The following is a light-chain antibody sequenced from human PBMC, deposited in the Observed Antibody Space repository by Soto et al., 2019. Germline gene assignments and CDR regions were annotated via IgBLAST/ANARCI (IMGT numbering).Light chain of an antibody. V-gene: IGKV3-11*01. Sequence: EVVLTQSPATLSLSPGERATLSCRASQSVDIYLAWYQQKPGQAPRLLIYDASNRATGIPARFSGSGSGTDFTLTISSLDPDDFAVYYCQQRKIWPPITFGQGTRLDIK. CDR1: QSVDIY. J-gene: IGKJ5*01. CDR2: DAS. CDR3: QQRKIWPPIT.